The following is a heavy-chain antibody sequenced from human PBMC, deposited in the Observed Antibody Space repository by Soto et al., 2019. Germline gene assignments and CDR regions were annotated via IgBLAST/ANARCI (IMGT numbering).Heavy chain of an antibody. CDR2: ISSSSSYI. CDR3: ARDLPRNYDFLSGYYNKGIDAFDI. J-gene: IGHJ3*02. CDR1: GFTFSSYS. V-gene: IGHV3-21*01. Sequence: EVQLVESGGGLVKPGGSLRLSCAASGFTFSSYSMNWVRQAPGKGLEWVSSISSSSSYIYYADSVKGRFTISRDNAKNSLYLQMISLRAEDTDVYYCARDLPRNYDFLSGYYNKGIDAFDIWGQGTMVTVSS. D-gene: IGHD3-3*01.